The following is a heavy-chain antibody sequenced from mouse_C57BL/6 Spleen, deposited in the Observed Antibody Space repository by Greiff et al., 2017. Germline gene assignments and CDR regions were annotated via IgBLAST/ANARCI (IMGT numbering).Heavy chain of an antibody. Sequence: QVQLQQPGAELVMPGASVKLSCKASGYTFTSYWMHWVKQRPGQGLEWIGEIDPSDGDTNYKQKFKGKSTLTVDTSSSTAYMQLSSLTSEDSAVYYCARWLLRGDYAMDCWGQGTSVTVSS. CDR2: IDPSDGDT. D-gene: IGHD2-3*01. CDR1: GYTFTSYW. CDR3: ARWLLRGDYAMDC. J-gene: IGHJ4*01. V-gene: IGHV1-69*01.